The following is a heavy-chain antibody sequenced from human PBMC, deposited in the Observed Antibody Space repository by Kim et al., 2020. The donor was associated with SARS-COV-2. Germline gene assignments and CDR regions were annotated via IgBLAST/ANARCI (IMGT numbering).Heavy chain of an antibody. CDR1: GGSISSSSYY. Sequence: SETLSLTCTVSGGSISSSSYYWGWIRQPPGKGLEWIGSIYYSGSTYYNPSLKSRVTISVDTSKNQFSLKLSSVTAADTAVYYCLGDYYDSSGYSGPWGQGTLVTVSS. CDR2: IYYSGST. V-gene: IGHV4-39*01. D-gene: IGHD3-22*01. J-gene: IGHJ5*02. CDR3: LGDYYDSSGYSGP.